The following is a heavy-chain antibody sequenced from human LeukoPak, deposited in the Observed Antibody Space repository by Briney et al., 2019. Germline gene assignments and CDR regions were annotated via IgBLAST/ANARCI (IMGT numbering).Heavy chain of an antibody. CDR3: TRVRALSYYDSSGDLYYFDY. V-gene: IGHV4-59*01. CDR2: IYYSGST. CDR1: GGSINSFY. Sequence: PSETLSLTCTVSGGSINSFYWSWIRQPPGKGLEWIAYIYYSGSTNYNPSLKSRVTISVDTSKNQFSLSLSSVTAADTAVYYCTRVRALSYYDSSGDLYYFDYWGQGTLVTVSS. D-gene: IGHD3-22*01. J-gene: IGHJ4*02.